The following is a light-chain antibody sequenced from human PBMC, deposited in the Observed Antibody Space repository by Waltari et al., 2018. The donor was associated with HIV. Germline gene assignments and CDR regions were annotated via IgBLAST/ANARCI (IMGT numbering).Light chain of an antibody. CDR1: SGDVGGYNF. V-gene: IGLV2-14*03. CDR2: NVN. CDR3: SSYTSSGPRYVL. Sequence: QSALTQPASVSGSPGQSITISCTGTSGDVGGYNFVSWYQQHPGKAPKLIIYNVNTRPSGVSIRFSGSRSANTAALTISGRQAEDEADYFCSSYTSSGPRYVLFGGGTRLTVL. J-gene: IGLJ2*01.